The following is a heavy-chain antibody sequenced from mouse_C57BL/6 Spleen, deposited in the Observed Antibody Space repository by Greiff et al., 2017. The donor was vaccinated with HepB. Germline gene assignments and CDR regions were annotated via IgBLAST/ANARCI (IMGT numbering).Heavy chain of an antibody. V-gene: IGHV5-4*01. CDR2: ISDGGSYT. J-gene: IGHJ2*01. CDR1: GFTFSSYA. CDR3: ARESFLYYFDY. Sequence: EVKLMESGGGLVKPGGSLKLSCAASGFTFSSYAMSWVRQTPEKRLEWVATISDGGSYTYYPDNVKGRFTISRDNAKNNLYLQMSHLKSEDTAMYYCARESFLYYFDYWGQGTTLTVSS.